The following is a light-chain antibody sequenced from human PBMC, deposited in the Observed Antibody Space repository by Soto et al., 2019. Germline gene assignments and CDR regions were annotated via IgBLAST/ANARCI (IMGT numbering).Light chain of an antibody. J-gene: IGKJ4*01. CDR3: QRYNNWPLT. V-gene: IGKV3-15*01. CDR2: DTS. Sequence: DIVLTQSPGTLSLSPGDRATLSCRASQSDGSNYLAWYQQKPGQTPRLLIYDTSTRATGVPARFSGSRSGTEFTLTINSLQSEDFAVYYCQRYNNWPLTFGGGTKVDIK. CDR1: QSDGSN.